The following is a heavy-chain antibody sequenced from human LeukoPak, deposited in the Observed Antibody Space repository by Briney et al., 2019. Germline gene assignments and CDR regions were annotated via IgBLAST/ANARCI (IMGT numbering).Heavy chain of an antibody. V-gene: IGHV4-59*01. CDR1: GGSISSYY. Sequence: SETLSLTCTVSGGSISSYYWSWIRQPPGKRLEWIGYIYYSGSTNYNPSLKSRVTISIDTSKNQFSLKLSSVTAADTAVYYCARDSFWSGYPYYYYYMDVWGKGTTVTVSS. CDR3: ARDSFWSGYPYYYYYMDV. D-gene: IGHD3-3*01. J-gene: IGHJ6*03. CDR2: IYYSGST.